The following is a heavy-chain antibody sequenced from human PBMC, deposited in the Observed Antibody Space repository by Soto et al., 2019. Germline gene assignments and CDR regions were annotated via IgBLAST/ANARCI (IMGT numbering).Heavy chain of an antibody. J-gene: IGHJ4*02. Sequence: PGESLKISCNGSGYTYTNHWIGWVRQMPGKGLEWMGIIYPRDSDTRYSPSFQGQVTISADASIRTAFLQWSSLKAADTAKYFCARRTYNADDGGFGYWGQGTPVPVSS. CDR1: GYTYTNHW. V-gene: IGHV5-51*01. CDR2: IYPRDSDT. CDR3: ARRTYNADDGGFGY. D-gene: IGHD1-1*01.